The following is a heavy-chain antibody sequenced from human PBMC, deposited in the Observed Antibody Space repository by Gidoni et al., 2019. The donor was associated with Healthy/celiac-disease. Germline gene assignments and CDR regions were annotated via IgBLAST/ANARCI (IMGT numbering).Heavy chain of an antibody. J-gene: IGHJ4*02. CDR3: ARVSLAAGTSLVREY. D-gene: IGHD6-13*01. V-gene: IGHV4-61*01. CDR2: IYYSGST. Sequence: QVHLQESGPGLVKPSETLSLPCTVSGGSVSSCSYYWSWIRQPPGKGLEWIGYIYYSGSTNYNPSLKSRVTISVDTSKNQFSLKLSSVTAADTAVYYCARVSLAAGTSLVREYWGQGTLVTVSS. CDR1: GGSVSSCSYY.